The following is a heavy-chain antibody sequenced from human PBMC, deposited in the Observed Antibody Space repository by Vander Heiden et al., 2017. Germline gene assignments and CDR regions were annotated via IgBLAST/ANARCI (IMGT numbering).Heavy chain of an antibody. J-gene: IGHJ4*02. V-gene: IGHV3-30-3*01. CDR1: GFTFSNYA. D-gene: IGHD6-19*01. CDR2: ISYDGSDK. Sequence: QVQLVESGGGVVQPGRSLRLFCAASGFTFSNYAMHWVRQAPGKGLEWVAVISYDGSDKYYADSVKGRFTISRDNSKNTLYLQMNSLRAEDTAVFYCACRGFDAGDWYNGPFDYWGQGTLVTVSS. CDR3: ACRGFDAGDWYNGPFDY.